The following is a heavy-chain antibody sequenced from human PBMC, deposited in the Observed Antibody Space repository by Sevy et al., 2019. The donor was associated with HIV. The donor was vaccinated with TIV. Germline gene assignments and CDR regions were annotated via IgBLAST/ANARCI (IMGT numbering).Heavy chain of an antibody. CDR1: EFTVSSSY. CDR3: PRAGTGSYRAYFDY. D-gene: IGHD1-26*01. J-gene: IGHJ4*02. CDR2: LYSGGST. Sequence: RGYLRLSCAASEFTVSSSYMSWVRQAPGKGLERVSILYSGGSTYYAASVKGRFAVSRDNSKNTLYLQMNSLRAEDTAVYYCPRAGTGSYRAYFDYWGQGTLVSVSS. V-gene: IGHV3-53*01.